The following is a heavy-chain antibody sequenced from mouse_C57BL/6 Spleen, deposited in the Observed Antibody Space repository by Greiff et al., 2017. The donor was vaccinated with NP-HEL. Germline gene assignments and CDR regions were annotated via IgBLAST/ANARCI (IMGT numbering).Heavy chain of an antibody. CDR3: ARSPIYYGAMDY. Sequence: VQLQQSGAELVKPGASVKISCKASGYAFSSYWMNWVKQRPGKGLEWIGQIYPGDGDTNYNGKFKGKATLTADKSSSTDYMQLSSLTSEDSAVYFCARSPIYYGAMDYWGQGTSVTVSS. CDR1: GYAFSSYW. D-gene: IGHD2-1*01. V-gene: IGHV1-80*01. J-gene: IGHJ4*01. CDR2: IYPGDGDT.